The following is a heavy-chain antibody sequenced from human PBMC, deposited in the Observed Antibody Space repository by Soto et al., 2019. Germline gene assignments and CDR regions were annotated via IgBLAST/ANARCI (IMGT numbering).Heavy chain of an antibody. CDR1: GYTFTRYG. J-gene: IGHJ3*02. CDR3: ARDSGYDAFDI. CDR2: XCAYNXNT. V-gene: IGHV1-18*01. D-gene: IGHD3-22*01. Sequence: XSVKVSCKASGYTFTRYGISWVRQAPGQGLEWMGWXCAYNXNTNYAQKLQGXVTMTTDTXTSTEYMELRSLRYDDKDVYYCARDSGYDAFDIWGQGTMVTV.